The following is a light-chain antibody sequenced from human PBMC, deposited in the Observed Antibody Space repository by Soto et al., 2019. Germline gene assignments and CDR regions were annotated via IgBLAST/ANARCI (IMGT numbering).Light chain of an antibody. J-gene: IGKJ1*01. CDR3: QQYNNYWT. CDR1: QGIRND. CDR2: DAS. Sequence: AIHMTQSPSSLSASLGDRVTITFRASQGIRNDLGWYQQKPGKAPKLLIYDASSLESGVPSRFSGSGSATEFTLTISSLQPDDFATYYCQQYNNYWTFGQGTKVDI. V-gene: IGKV1D-13*01.